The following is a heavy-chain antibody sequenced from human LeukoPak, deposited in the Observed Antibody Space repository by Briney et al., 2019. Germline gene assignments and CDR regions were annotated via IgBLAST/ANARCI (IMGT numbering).Heavy chain of an antibody. CDR2: INTNGANT. V-gene: IGHV3-64*05. D-gene: IGHD6-6*01. Sequence: GSLRLSCSASGFTFKSYAMHWVRQAPGKGLGYVSSINTNGANTYYADSVKGRFTISRDNSRNTVYVQMNSPTPEDTAVYYCVKGLDYSSSQMDSWGQGTLVTVSS. J-gene: IGHJ4*02. CDR3: VKGLDYSSSQMDS. CDR1: GFTFKSYA.